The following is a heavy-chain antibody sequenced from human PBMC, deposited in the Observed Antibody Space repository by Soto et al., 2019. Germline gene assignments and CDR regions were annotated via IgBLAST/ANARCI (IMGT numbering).Heavy chain of an antibody. CDR1: GYSFSSFL. J-gene: IGHJ6*02. CDR2: IYPGDSDA. V-gene: IGHV5-51*01. CDR3: ARPSAYSSSWFSYYGMDV. D-gene: IGHD6-13*01. Sequence: GESLKISCKGFGYSFSSFLSGWVRQMTGKGLEWVAIIYPGDSDARCSPSFQGQVTISADKSINTAYLQWNSLKASDSGIYYCARPSAYSSSWFSYYGMDVWGQGTTVTVSS.